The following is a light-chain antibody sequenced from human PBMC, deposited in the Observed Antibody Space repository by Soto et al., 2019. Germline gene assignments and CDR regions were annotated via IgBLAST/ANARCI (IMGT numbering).Light chain of an antibody. J-gene: IGKJ5*01. CDR2: GAS. CDR1: QSVSSK. Sequence: IVMTQSPATLSVSPGDGATLSCCASQSVSSKLAWYQQKPGQAPRLLIYGASTRATGIPARFSGSGSGTEFTLTISSLQSEDFAVYYCQQYNNWPPITFGQGTRLEIK. V-gene: IGKV3D-15*01. CDR3: QQYNNWPPIT.